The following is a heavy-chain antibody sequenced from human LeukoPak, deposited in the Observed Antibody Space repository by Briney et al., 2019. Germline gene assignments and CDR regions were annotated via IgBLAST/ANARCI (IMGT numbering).Heavy chain of an antibody. CDR1: GFTFSDYV. D-gene: IGHD3-10*01. J-gene: IGHJ4*02. V-gene: IGHV3-23*01. CDR3: AKNLWRDLLWLGEGYYFDY. CDR2: ISGSDGTT. Sequence: GGSLRLSCAASGFTFSDYVMTWVRQPPGKGLEWVSSISGSDGTTSYADSVKGQFTISRDNSKNTLYLQVNDLRAEDTAVYYCAKNLWRDLLWLGEGYYFDYWGQGTLVTVSS.